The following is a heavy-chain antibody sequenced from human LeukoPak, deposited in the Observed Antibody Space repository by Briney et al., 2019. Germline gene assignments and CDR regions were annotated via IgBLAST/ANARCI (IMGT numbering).Heavy chain of an antibody. Sequence: SETLSLTCAVYGWSFNDHYWNWIRQPPGKGLEWIGEINAREDTNFNPSLKSRVTISVDSSKNQFSLTLRSMIAADTAVYYCARGQVPAARGYNWFDPWGQGTLVTVSS. V-gene: IGHV4-34*01. D-gene: IGHD2-2*01. CDR2: INAREDT. CDR3: ARGQVPAARGYNWFDP. J-gene: IGHJ5*02. CDR1: GWSFNDHY.